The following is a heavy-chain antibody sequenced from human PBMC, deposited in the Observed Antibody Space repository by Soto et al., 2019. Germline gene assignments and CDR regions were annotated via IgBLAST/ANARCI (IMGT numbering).Heavy chain of an antibody. J-gene: IGHJ6*02. CDR2: IWYDGSNK. Sequence: GGSLRLSCAASGFTFSSYGMHWVRQAPGKGLEWVAVIWYDGSNKYYADSVKGRFTISRDNSKNTLYLQMNSLRAEDTAVYYCAREGRDCSSTSCYVEWIDYYYYYGMDVWGQGTTVTVSS. V-gene: IGHV3-33*01. D-gene: IGHD2-2*01. CDR1: GFTFSSYG. CDR3: AREGRDCSSTSCYVEWIDYYYYYGMDV.